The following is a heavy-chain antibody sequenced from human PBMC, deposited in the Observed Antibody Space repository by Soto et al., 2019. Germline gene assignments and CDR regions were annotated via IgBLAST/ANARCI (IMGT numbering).Heavy chain of an antibody. V-gene: IGHV4-34*01. CDR1: GGSFSGYY. CDR2: VNHSGTT. Sequence: QVQLQQWGAGLLKPSETLSLTCAVYGGSFSGYYWTWIRQSPEKGLEWIGEVNHSGTTYYNPSLKTRVTISVHTPKNQFSLKMSSVTAADTAVYYCARARITVAARPDAFDVWGQGTLVTVSS. J-gene: IGHJ3*01. D-gene: IGHD6-6*01. CDR3: ARARITVAARPDAFDV.